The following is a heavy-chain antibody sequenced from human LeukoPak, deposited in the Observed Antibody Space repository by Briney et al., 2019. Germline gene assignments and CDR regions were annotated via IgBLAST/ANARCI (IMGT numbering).Heavy chain of an antibody. Sequence: SVKVSCKASGGTFSSYAISWVRQAPGQGLEWMGRIIPILGIANYAQKFQGRVTITADKSTSTAYMELSSLRSEDTAVYYCARVFPAMDQLDDDAFDIWGQGTMVTVSS. D-gene: IGHD5-18*01. J-gene: IGHJ3*02. V-gene: IGHV1-69*04. CDR3: ARVFPAMDQLDDDAFDI. CDR2: IIPILGIA. CDR1: GGTFSSYA.